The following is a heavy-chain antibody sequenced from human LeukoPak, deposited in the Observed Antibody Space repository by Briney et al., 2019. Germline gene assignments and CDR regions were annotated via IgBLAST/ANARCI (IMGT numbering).Heavy chain of an antibody. V-gene: IGHV3-15*01. J-gene: IGHJ6*03. D-gene: IGHD6-6*01. CDR1: RFTFSNTW. CDR3: TTGSSYKYYYYMDV. Sequence: GGSLRLSCAASRFTFSNTWMSWVRQAPGKGLEWVGRIKSKTDGGTTDYAAPVKGRFTISRDDSKNTLYLQMNSLKTEDTAVYYCTTGSSYKYYYYMDVWGKGTTVTVSS. CDR2: IKSKTDGGTT.